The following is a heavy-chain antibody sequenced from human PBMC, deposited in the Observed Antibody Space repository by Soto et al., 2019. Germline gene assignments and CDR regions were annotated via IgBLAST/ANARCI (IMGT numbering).Heavy chain of an antibody. CDR3: ARGGGKFYQLLGLYYYYGMDV. CDR2: INPNSGGT. Sequence: ASVKVSCKASGYTFTGYYMHWVRQAPGQGLEWMGWINPNSGGTNYAQKFQGWVTMTRDTSISTAYMELSRLRSDDTAVYYCARGGGKFYQLLGLYYYYGMDVWAQGTTVTVSS. J-gene: IGHJ6*02. CDR1: GYTFTGYY. V-gene: IGHV1-2*04. D-gene: IGHD2-2*01.